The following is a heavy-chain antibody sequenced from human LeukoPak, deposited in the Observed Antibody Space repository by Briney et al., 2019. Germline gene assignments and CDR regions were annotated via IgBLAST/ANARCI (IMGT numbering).Heavy chain of an antibody. J-gene: IGHJ3*02. CDR3: ARDRVTMIVVVEDAFDI. V-gene: IGHV3-48*04. CDR2: ISSSSSTI. CDR1: GFTFSSYS. Sequence: GGSLRLSCAASGFTFSSYSMNWVRQAPGKGLEWVSYISSSSSTIYYADSVKGRFTISRDNAKNSLYLQMNSLRAEDTAVYYCARDRVTMIVVVEDAFDIWGQGTMVTVSS. D-gene: IGHD3-22*01.